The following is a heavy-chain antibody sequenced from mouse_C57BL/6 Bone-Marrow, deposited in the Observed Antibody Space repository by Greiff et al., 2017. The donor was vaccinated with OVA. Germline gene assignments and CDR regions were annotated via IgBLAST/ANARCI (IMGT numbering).Heavy chain of an antibody. V-gene: IGHV1-15*01. CDR3: TIIYDGYPFAY. CDR2: IDPETGGT. D-gene: IGHD2-3*01. J-gene: IGHJ3*01. CDR1: GYTFTDYE. Sequence: VQLQQSGAELVRPGASVTLSCKASGYTFTDYEMHWVKQTPVHGLEWIGAIDPETGGTAYNQKFKGKAILTADKSSSTAYMELRSLTSEDSAVDYCTIIYDGYPFAYWGQGTLVTVSA.